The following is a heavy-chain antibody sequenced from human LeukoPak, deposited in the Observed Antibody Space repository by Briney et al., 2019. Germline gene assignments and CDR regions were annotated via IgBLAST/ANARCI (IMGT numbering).Heavy chain of an antibody. J-gene: IGHJ4*02. CDR2: IYYSGST. Sequence: SETLSLTCTVSGGSISSGGYYWSWIRQHPGKGLEWIGYIYYSGSTYYNPSLKSRVTMSVDTSKNQFSLKLSSVTAADTAVYYCARAEYYYDSSGYYPLYYFDYWGQGTLVTVSS. V-gene: IGHV4-31*03. CDR1: GGSISSGGYY. D-gene: IGHD3-22*01. CDR3: ARAEYYYDSSGYYPLYYFDY.